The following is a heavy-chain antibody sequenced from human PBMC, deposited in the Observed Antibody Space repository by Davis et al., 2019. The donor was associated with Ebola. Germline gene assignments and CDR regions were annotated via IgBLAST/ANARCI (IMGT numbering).Heavy chain of an antibody. CDR1: GFTFSSYW. D-gene: IGHD3-22*01. CDR2: IKQDGSEK. CDR3: ARAGGSAYYYVGYFDY. Sequence: GESLKISCAAPGFTFSSYWMSWVRQAPGKGLEWVANIKQDGSEKYYVDSVKGRFTISRDNAKNSLYLQMNSLRTEDTAVYYCARAGGSAYYYVGYFDYWGQGTLVTVSS. V-gene: IGHV3-7*03. J-gene: IGHJ4*02.